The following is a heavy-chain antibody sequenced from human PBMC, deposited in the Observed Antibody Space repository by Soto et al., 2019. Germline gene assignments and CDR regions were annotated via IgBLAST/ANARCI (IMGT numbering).Heavy chain of an antibody. D-gene: IGHD6-13*01. CDR3: VSWVSAHFDS. CDR1: ICTSGYHA. Sequence: PVGSLRLSCASSICTSGYHAMNCVRQSPGKGLEWVSTISSNGENTHYADSVKGRFIISSDNYSNTVALQMNSLRVEDTAIYYCVSWVSAHFDSWGQGPLVNVPS. V-gene: IGHV3-23*01. J-gene: IGHJ4*01. CDR2: ISSNGENT.